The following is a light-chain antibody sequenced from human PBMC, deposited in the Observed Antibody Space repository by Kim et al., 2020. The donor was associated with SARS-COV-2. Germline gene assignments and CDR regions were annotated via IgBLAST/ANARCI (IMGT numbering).Light chain of an antibody. CDR2: QDS. Sequence: VSPGQTDSIPCSGDKLGDKYACWYQQKPGQSPVLVIYQDSKRPSGIPERFSGSNSGNTATLTISGTQAMDEADYYCQAWDSSTAVFGGGTQLTVL. V-gene: IGLV3-1*01. CDR1: KLGDKY. CDR3: QAWDSSTAV. J-gene: IGLJ2*01.